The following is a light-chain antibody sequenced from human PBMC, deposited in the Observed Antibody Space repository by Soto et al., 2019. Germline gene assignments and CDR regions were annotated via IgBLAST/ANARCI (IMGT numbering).Light chain of an antibody. CDR3: QQYFSAPLT. CDR1: QSVLHSSNNKNY. Sequence: DIVMTQSPDSLAVSLGERATINCKSSQSVLHSSNNKNYLAWYQQKPGQPPKLLIYWASTRGSGVPYRFGASGSGTDFTLTISSLQAEDVAVYYCQQYFSAPLTFGGGTKVGIK. CDR2: WAS. V-gene: IGKV4-1*01. J-gene: IGKJ4*01.